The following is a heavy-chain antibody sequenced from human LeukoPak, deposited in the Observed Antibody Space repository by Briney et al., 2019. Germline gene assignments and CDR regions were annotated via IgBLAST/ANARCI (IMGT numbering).Heavy chain of an antibody. CDR1: GGSISSYY. CDR3: ARRTPVTPNSFDS. CDR2: VYSSGNT. J-gene: IGHJ5*01. V-gene: IGHV4-59*08. D-gene: IGHD4-17*01. Sequence: SETLSLTCTVSGGSISSYYWSWLRHPPGKGLVWIGYVYSSGNTNYNPSLKSRVTISLDTSKNQFSLKMSSLTAADTAVYYCARRTPVTPNSFDSWGQGTLVTVSS.